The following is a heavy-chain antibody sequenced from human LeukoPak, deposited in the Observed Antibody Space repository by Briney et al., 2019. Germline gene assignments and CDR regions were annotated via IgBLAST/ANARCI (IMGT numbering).Heavy chain of an antibody. Sequence: ASVKVSCKASGGTFSRHVISWVRQAPGQGLEWMGIINPSGGSTSYAQKFQGRVTMTRDTSTSTVYMELSSLRSEDTAVYYCAREGDTMVRGVIPHWGQGTLVTVSS. CDR1: GGTFSRHV. CDR3: AREGDTMVRGVIPH. V-gene: IGHV1-46*01. D-gene: IGHD3-10*01. J-gene: IGHJ4*02. CDR2: INPSGGST.